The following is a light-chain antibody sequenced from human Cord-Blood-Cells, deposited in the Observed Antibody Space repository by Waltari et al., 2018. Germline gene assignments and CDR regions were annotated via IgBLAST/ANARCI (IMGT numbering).Light chain of an antibody. CDR1: QSVSSN. J-gene: IGKJ4*01. CDR3: QQYNNWPALT. Sequence: EIVMTQPPATLSVSPGERATILCSASQSVSSNLAWYQQKPGQAPRLLIYGASTRATGIPARFSGSGSGTEFTLTISSLQSEDFAVYYCQQYNNWPALTFGGGTKVEIK. CDR2: GAS. V-gene: IGKV3-15*01.